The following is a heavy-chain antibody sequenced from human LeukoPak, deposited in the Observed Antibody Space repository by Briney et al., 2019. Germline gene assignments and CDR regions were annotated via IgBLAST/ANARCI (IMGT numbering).Heavy chain of an antibody. CDR1: GGSISSSSYY. Sequence: SETLSLTCTVSGGSISSSSYYWGWIRQPPGKGLEWIGSIYYSGSTYYNPSLKSRVTISVDRSKNQFSLNLSSVTAADTAVYYCARDVGGSPDYFDYWGQGTLVTVSS. J-gene: IGHJ4*02. CDR3: ARDVGGSPDYFDY. D-gene: IGHD1-26*01. CDR2: IYYSGST. V-gene: IGHV4-39*07.